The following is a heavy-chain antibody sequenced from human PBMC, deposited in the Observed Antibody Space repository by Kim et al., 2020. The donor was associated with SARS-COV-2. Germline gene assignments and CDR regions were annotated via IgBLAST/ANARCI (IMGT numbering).Heavy chain of an antibody. D-gene: IGHD5-18*01. J-gene: IGHJ6*02. V-gene: IGHV4-59*01. CDR3: ARDRAYTYGPNYYYYYAMYV. CDR1: GGSISNFY. CDR2: IYSSGST. Sequence: SETLSLTCTVSGGSISNFYWSWIRQPPGKGLEWMGHIYSSGSTDYNPSLKSRVTISVDTSKNQVFLKLTSVTAADTAVYYCARDRAYTYGPNYYYYYAMYVWGQGTTVTISS.